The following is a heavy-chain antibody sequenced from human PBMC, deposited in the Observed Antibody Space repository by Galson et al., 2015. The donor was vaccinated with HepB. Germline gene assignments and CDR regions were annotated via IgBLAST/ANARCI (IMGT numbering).Heavy chain of an antibody. V-gene: IGHV3-21*06. D-gene: IGHD1/OR15-1a*01. CDR1: GFTFSSYS. CDR3: ARDLLMEHTRGIFDI. Sequence: SLRLSCAASGFTFSSYSMNWVRQSPGKGLAWVSAISGSSDYLSYADSVRGRFTISRDNTKNSLYLQMNGLRADDTALYYCARDLLMEHTRGIFDIWGHGTPVAVSS. CDR2: ISGSSDYL. J-gene: IGHJ3*02.